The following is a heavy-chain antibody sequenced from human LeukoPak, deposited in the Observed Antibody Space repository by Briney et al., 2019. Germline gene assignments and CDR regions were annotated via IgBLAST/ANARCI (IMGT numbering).Heavy chain of an antibody. CDR2: INHSGST. CDR3: ARHSYDFWSGYYFRGYFDY. V-gene: IGHV4-34*01. D-gene: IGHD3-3*01. CDR1: GGSFSGYY. Sequence: SETLSLTCAVYGGSFSGYYWSWIRQPPGKGLEWIGEINHSGSTNYNPSLKSRVTISVDTSKNQFSLKLSSVTAADTAVYYCARHSYDFWSGYYFRGYFDYWGQGTLVTVSS. J-gene: IGHJ4*02.